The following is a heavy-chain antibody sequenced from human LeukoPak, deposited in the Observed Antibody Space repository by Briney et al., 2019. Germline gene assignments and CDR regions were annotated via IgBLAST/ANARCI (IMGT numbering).Heavy chain of an antibody. D-gene: IGHD2-8*01. J-gene: IGHJ4*02. V-gene: IGHV3-23*01. CDR1: GFTFSSYA. CDR3: AKQSYARSLGE. CDR2: ISSGDRT. Sequence: GGSLRLSCAASGFTFSSYAMNWVRQAPGKGLEWVAGISSGDRTFHAESVKGRFTISRDNSKNTLYLQMSSLRVEDTAVYYCAKQSYARSLGEGGPGTLVSVSS.